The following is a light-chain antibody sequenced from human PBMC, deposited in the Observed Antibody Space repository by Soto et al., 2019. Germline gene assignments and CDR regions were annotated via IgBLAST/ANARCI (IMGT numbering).Light chain of an antibody. V-gene: IGKV3-11*01. J-gene: IGKJ1*01. Sequence: EIVLTQSPATLSLPPGERATLSCRASQSVGKYLVWYQQKPGQAPRFLIYDASNRATGIPARFSGSGSGTDFTLTISSLEPEDFAVYYCQQRGNWPPTFGQGTKV. CDR3: QQRGNWPPT. CDR2: DAS. CDR1: QSVGKY.